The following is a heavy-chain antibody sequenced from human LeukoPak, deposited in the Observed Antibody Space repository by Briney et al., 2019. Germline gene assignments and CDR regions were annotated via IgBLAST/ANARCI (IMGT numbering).Heavy chain of an antibody. J-gene: IGHJ4*02. CDR3: ARSDCFHN. CDR1: GFTFSTYW. CDR2: IKGDGSRT. V-gene: IGHV3-74*01. D-gene: IGHD2-21*02. Sequence: GGSLRLSCAASGFTFSTYWMHWVRHVPGKGLVWVSRIKGDGSRTVYADSVKGRFTISRDNAKNTLSLQMNSLRAEDTAVYYCARSDCFHNWGQGTLVTVSS.